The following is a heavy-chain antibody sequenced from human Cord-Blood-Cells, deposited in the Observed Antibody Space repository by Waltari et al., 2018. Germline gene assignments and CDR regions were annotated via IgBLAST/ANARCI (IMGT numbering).Heavy chain of an antibody. D-gene: IGHD5-18*01. Sequence: QVQLVESGGGVVQPGRSLRLSCAAHGFTFSSYAMHWVRPAPGKGLGWVAVISYDGSNKYYAYSVNGRFTISRDNSKNTLYLQMNSLRAEDTAVYYCAREASGRRGYSYGYLYYFDYWGQGTLVTVSS. CDR2: ISYDGSNK. J-gene: IGHJ4*02. CDR3: AREASGRRGYSYGYLYYFDY. CDR1: GFTFSSYA. V-gene: IGHV3-30-3*01.